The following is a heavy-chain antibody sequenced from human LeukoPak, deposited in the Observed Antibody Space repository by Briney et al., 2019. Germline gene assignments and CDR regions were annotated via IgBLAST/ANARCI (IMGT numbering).Heavy chain of an antibody. D-gene: IGHD3-10*01. J-gene: IGHJ3*02. Sequence: GGSLRLSCAASGFTFSSYGMHWVRQAPGKGLEGVAFIRYDGSNKYYADSVKGRFTISRDNSKNTLYLQMNSLRAEDTAVYYCAKDEPYYSGSGSYLRNAFDIWGQGTMVTVSS. CDR2: IRYDGSNK. CDR3: AKDEPYYSGSGSYLRNAFDI. V-gene: IGHV3-30*02. CDR1: GFTFSSYG.